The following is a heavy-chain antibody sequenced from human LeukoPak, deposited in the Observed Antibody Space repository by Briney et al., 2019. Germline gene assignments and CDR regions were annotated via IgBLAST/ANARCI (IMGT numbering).Heavy chain of an antibody. Sequence: ASVKVSCKASGYTFTAYYIHWVRQAPGQGLEWMAWLDPNNGGTNFAQKFQGRVILTRDTSITTAYMELSSLRSDDTAMYYCARVPAADYYFDSWGQGTLVTVSS. CDR3: ARVPAADYYFDS. V-gene: IGHV1-2*02. J-gene: IGHJ4*02. D-gene: IGHD2-2*01. CDR2: LDPNNGGT. CDR1: GYTFTAYY.